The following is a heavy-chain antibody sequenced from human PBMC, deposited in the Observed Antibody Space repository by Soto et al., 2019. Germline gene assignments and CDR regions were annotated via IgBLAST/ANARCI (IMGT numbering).Heavy chain of an antibody. CDR2: ISWNSGSI. J-gene: IGHJ4*02. Sequence: PGGSLRLSCAASGFTFDDYAMHWVRQAPGKGLEWVSGISWNSGSIGYADSVKGRFTISRDNAKNSLYLQMNSLRAEDTALYYCAKDGIAVAAWGYYFDYWGQGTLVTVSS. CDR3: AKDGIAVAAWGYYFDY. CDR1: GFTFDDYA. V-gene: IGHV3-9*01. D-gene: IGHD6-19*01.